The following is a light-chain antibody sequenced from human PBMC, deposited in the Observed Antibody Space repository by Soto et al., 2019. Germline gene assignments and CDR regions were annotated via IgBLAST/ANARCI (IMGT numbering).Light chain of an antibody. J-gene: IGKJ1*01. CDR2: DTS. CDR3: QQYGGSPRT. Sequence: EVVMTQSAATVSVSPGEGATLSCRASQGIGDTLAWYQQKPGQTPRLLIYDTSIRATGVPARFSGSGSGTDFTLTISRLEPEDFAVYYCQQYGGSPRTFGQGTKVDIK. CDR1: QGIGDT. V-gene: IGKV3-15*01.